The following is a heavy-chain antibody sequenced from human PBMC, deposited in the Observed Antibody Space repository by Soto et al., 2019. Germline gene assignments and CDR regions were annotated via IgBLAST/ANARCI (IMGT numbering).Heavy chain of an antibody. CDR3: AHRRGSGSTNWFDP. Sequence: QITLKESGPTLVKPTQTLTLTCTFSGFSLSTSGVGLGWIRQPPGKALEWLALIYWDADKRYSPSLKSRLTITKDTSKNQVVLTMTNMDPVDTATYYCAHRRGSGSTNWFDPWGQGTLVTVSS. CDR1: GFSLSTSGVG. V-gene: IGHV2-5*02. J-gene: IGHJ5*02. CDR2: IYWDADK. D-gene: IGHD6-19*01.